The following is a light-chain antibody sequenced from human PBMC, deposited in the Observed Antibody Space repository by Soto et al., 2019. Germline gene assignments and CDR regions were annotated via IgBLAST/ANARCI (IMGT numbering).Light chain of an antibody. CDR2: DTF. CDR3: QQRAGWPRT. J-gene: IGKJ1*01. Sequence: EIVLTQSPATLSLYPGERATLSCRASQSVSNYLTWYQQKPGQAPRLLVYDTFNRANGVPARFTGSGSDTDFTLTISGLEPEDFAVYYCQQRAGWPRTFGQGT. V-gene: IGKV3-11*01. CDR1: QSVSNY.